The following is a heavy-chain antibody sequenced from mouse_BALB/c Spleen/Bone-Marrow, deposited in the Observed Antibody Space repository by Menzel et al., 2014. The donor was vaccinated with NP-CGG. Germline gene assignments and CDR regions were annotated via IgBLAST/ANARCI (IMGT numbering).Heavy chain of an antibody. CDR2: IYPGSGNT. D-gene: IGHD3-3*01. Sequence: VHLVESGAELARPGASVKLSCKASGYTFTDYYINWVKRRTGQGLEWIGEIYPGSGNTYYNEKFKGKATLTADKSSSTAYMQLSSLTSEDSAVYFCAREGDPGAWFAYWGQGTLVTVSA. V-gene: IGHV1-77*01. CDR1: GYTFTDYY. CDR3: AREGDPGAWFAY. J-gene: IGHJ3*01.